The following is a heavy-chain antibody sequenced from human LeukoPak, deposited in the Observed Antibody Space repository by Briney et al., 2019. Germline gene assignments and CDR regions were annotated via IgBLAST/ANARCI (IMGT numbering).Heavy chain of an antibody. CDR1: GGSISSYY. D-gene: IGHD3-22*01. CDR2: IHYSGST. V-gene: IGHV4-59*01. J-gene: IGHJ4*02. CDR3: ARDLGVVVIPYYFDY. Sequence: PSETLSLTCTVSGGSISSYYWTWIRQPPGKRLEWIGFIHYSGSTNCNPSLKSRVAISADTSKNQFSLKLSSVTAADTAVYYCARDLGVVVIPYYFDYWGQGTLVTVSS.